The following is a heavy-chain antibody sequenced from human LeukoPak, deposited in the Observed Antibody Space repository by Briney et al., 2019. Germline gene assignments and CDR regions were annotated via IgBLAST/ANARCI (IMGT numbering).Heavy chain of an antibody. V-gene: IGHV4-59*12. Sequence: SETLSLTCTVSGGSISSYYWSWIRQPPGKGLEWVGYIYYSGSTNYNPSLKSRVTISVDTSKNQFSLKLSSVTAADTAVYYCARSGYSSDMGAFDIWGQGTMVTVSS. D-gene: IGHD6-19*01. J-gene: IGHJ3*02. CDR1: GGSISSYY. CDR3: ARSGYSSDMGAFDI. CDR2: IYYSGST.